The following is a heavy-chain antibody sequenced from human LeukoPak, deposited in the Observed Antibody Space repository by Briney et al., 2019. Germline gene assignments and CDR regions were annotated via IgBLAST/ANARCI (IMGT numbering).Heavy chain of an antibody. CDR2: IYYSGST. D-gene: IGHD3-10*01. V-gene: IGHV4-59*01. J-gene: IGHJ3*02. Sequence: SETLSLTCTVSGGSISSYYWSWIRQPPGKGLEWIGYIYYSGSTNYNPSLKSRVTISVDTSKNQFSLKLSSVTAADTAVYYCAARWFGELGGAFDIWGQGTMVTVSS. CDR1: GGSISSYY. CDR3: AARWFGELGGAFDI.